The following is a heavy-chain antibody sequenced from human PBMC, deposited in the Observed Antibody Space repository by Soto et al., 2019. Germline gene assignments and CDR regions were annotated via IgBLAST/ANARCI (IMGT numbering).Heavy chain of an antibody. CDR1: GFTFRSYS. V-gene: IGHV3-48*02. D-gene: IGHD3-9*01. Sequence: GGSLRLSCAASGFTFRSYSMNWVRQAPGKGLEWVSYISSSSSAIYYADSVKGRFTISRDNAKNSLYLQMNSLRDEDTAVYYCARGYYDILTGSLWFDPWGQGTLVTVSS. J-gene: IGHJ5*02. CDR2: ISSSSSAI. CDR3: ARGYYDILTGSLWFDP.